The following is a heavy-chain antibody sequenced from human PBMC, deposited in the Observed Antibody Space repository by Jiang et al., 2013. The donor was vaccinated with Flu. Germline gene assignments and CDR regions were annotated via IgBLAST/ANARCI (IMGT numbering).Heavy chain of an antibody. CDR3: ARVQTSYGGGALDV. CDR2: IYNSDI. J-gene: IGHJ3*01. V-gene: IGHV4-59*01. Sequence: LLKPSETLSLTCTVSGGSFSSYYWSWIRQPPGKGLEWIGYIYNSDISYNPSLKSRVTMSVDMSKNQFSLKLSSVTAADTAVYYCARVQTSYGGGALDVWGQGTLVTVSS. CDR1: GGSFSSYY. D-gene: IGHD4-23*01.